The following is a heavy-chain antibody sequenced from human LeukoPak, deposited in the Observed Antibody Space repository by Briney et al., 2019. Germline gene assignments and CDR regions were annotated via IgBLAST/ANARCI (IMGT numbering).Heavy chain of an antibody. V-gene: IGHV3-21*01. Sequence: PGGSLRPSCAASGFTFSSYSMNWVRQAPGKGLEWVSSIGTGSSYKNYVDSVRGRFTISRDNAKNSLYLQMNSLRAEDTAVYYCASGVIIATAGSLDYWGRGTLVTVSS. CDR2: IGTGSSYK. CDR1: GFTFSSYS. CDR3: ASGVIIATAGSLDY. D-gene: IGHD6-13*01. J-gene: IGHJ4*02.